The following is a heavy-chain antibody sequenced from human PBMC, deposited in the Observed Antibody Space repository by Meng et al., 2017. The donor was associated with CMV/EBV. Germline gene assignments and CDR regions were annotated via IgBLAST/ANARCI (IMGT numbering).Heavy chain of an antibody. CDR3: VRSSGWSLFDY. J-gene: IGHJ4*02. CDR2: VNSNNDAT. CDR1: GFPFSDYY. V-gene: IGHV1-2*02. Sequence: QVQLVQSGAEMKKPGASVKVSCTTSGFPFSDYYIHWVRQAPGQGLEWMGWVNSNNDATNYARKFQGRVSMTRDTSISTAHMELSRLMSDDTAVYYCVRSSGWSLFDYWGQGTLVTVSS. D-gene: IGHD6-19*01.